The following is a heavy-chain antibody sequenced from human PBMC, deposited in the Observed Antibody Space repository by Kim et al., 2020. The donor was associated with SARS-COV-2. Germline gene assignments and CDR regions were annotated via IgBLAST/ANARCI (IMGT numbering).Heavy chain of an antibody. V-gene: IGHV3-73*01. J-gene: IGHJ4*02. Sequence: GGSLRLSCAASGFTFSGSAMHWVRQASGKGLEWVGRIRSKANNYATSYGASMKGRFTISRDDSKNTAYLQINSLKTEDTALYYCTRRYYFADRTYNGDYWGQGTLVTVSS. CDR3: TRRYYFADRTYNGDY. CDR2: IRSKANNYAT. CDR1: GFTFSGSA. D-gene: IGHD3-10*01.